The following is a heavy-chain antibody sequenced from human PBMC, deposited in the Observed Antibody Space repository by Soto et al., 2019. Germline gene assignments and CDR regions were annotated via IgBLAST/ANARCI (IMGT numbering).Heavy chain of an antibody. CDR3: AKDMRRYSYGRNWFDP. CDR1: GFTFDYYA. V-gene: IGHV3-9*01. CDR2: ISWNSGSI. J-gene: IGHJ5*02. D-gene: IGHD5-18*01. Sequence: SLRLSCAASGFTFDYYAMHWVRQAPGKGLEWVSGISWNSGSIGYADSVKGRFTISRDNAENSLYLQMNSLRAEDTALYYCAKDMRRYSYGRNWFDPWGQGTLVTVSS.